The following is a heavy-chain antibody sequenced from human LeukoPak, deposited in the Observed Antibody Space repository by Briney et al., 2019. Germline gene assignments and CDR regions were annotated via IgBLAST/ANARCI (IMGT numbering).Heavy chain of an antibody. V-gene: IGHV5-51*01. CDR3: ARHDPFMITFGGVIANPALDI. J-gene: IGHJ3*02. Sequence: GESLKISCKGSGYSFTSYWIGWVRQMPGKGLEWMGISYPGDSDTRYSPSFQGQVTISADKSISTAYLQWSSLKASDTAMYYCARHDPFMITFGGVIANPALDIWGQGTMVTVSS. D-gene: IGHD3-16*02. CDR2: SYPGDSDT. CDR1: GYSFTSYW.